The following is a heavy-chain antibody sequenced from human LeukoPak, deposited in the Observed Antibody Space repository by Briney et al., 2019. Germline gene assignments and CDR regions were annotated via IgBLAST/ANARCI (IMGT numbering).Heavy chain of an antibody. CDR3: ARGRPHGNDY. Sequence: GESLRLSCAASGFTFGSYSMNWVRQAPGKGLVWVSRIASDGSSTTYADSVKGRFSISRDNAKNTLYLQMNSLRVEDTAVYYCARGRPHGNDYWGQGTLVTVSS. D-gene: IGHD4-23*01. CDR1: GFTFGSYS. J-gene: IGHJ4*02. CDR2: IASDGSST. V-gene: IGHV3-74*01.